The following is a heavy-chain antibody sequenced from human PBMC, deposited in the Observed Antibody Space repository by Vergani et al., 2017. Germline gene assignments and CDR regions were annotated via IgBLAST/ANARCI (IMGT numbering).Heavy chain of an antibody. Sequence: EVQLVESGGGLVKPGGSLRLSCAASGFTFSSYSMNWVRQAPGKGLEWVSSISSSSSYIYYADSVKGRFTISRDNAKNSLYLQMNSLRAEDTAVYYCASPAASLYYYYYMDVWGRGTTVTVSS. CDR3: ASPAASLYYYYYMDV. CDR2: ISSSSSYI. V-gene: IGHV3-21*01. CDR1: GFTFSSYS. J-gene: IGHJ6*03. D-gene: IGHD2-2*01.